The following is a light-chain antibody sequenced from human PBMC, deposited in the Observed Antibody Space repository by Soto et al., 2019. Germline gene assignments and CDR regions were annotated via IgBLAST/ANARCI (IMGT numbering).Light chain of an antibody. J-gene: IGKJ5*01. CDR3: QQYNNWPPYT. CDR1: QSVASTY. Sequence: IVLTQSPDTLSVSPGERVTLSCRDSQSVASTYLAWYQQRPGQAPRLLISGASTRATGIPARFTGGGSGTEFALTISSLQSEDFAVYYCQQYNNWPPYTFGQGTRLEIK. V-gene: IGKV3-15*01. CDR2: GAS.